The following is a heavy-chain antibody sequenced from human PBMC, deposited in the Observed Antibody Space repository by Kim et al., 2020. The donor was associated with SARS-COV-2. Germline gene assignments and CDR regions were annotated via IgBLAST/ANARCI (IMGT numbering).Heavy chain of an antibody. D-gene: IGHD2-2*01. Sequence: GGSLRLSCAASGFTFSNFGVHWVRQTPGKGLEWVAAIWNDGSNEYYADSVKGRFSISRDNSKKTMDVQMNSLRAEDTGVYYCARSPLRSTSTSSYYMDV. CDR1: GFTFSNFG. J-gene: IGHJ6*03. CDR3: ARSPLRSTSTSSYYMDV. CDR2: IWNDGSNE. V-gene: IGHV3-33*01.